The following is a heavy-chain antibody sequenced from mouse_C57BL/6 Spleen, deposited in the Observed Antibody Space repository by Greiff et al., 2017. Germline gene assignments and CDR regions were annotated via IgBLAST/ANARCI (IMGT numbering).Heavy chain of an antibody. J-gene: IGHJ3*01. CDR1: GYTFTSYW. Sequence: QVQLQQPGAELVRPGSSVKLSCKASGYTFTSYWMHWVKQRPIQGLEWIGNIDPSDSETHYNQKFKDKATLTVDKSSSTAYMQLSSLTSEDSAVYYCAREMGPYSNPPWFAYWGQGTLVTVSA. D-gene: IGHD2-5*01. CDR2: IDPSDSET. V-gene: IGHV1-52*01. CDR3: AREMGPYSNPPWFAY.